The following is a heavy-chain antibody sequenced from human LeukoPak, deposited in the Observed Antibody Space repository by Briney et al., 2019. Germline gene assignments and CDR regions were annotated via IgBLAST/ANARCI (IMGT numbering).Heavy chain of an antibody. CDR1: GFTFGDYA. J-gene: IGHJ4*02. Sequence: GGPLRLSCTASGFTFGDYAMSWVRQAPGKGLEWVGFIRRKAYGGTTEYAASVKGRFTISRDDSKSIAYLQMNSLKTEDTAVYYCTREERYCSGGSCYVVDYWGQGTLVTVSS. CDR3: TREERYCSGGSCYVVDY. D-gene: IGHD2-15*01. CDR2: IRRKAYGGTT. V-gene: IGHV3-49*04.